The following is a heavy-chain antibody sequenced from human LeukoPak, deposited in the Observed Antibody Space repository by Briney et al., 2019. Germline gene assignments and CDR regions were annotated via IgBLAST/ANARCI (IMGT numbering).Heavy chain of an antibody. J-gene: IGHJ5*02. CDR2: ILYSGST. CDR1: GGSISSSSYY. CDR3: ARDAVFGVVGNWFDP. V-gene: IGHV4-39*07. D-gene: IGHD3-3*01. Sequence: SETLSLTCTVSGGSISSSSYYWGWIRQPPGKGLEWIGSILYSGSTYYNPSLKSRVTISVDTSKNQFSLKLRSVTAADTAVYYCARDAVFGVVGNWFDPWGQGTLVTVSS.